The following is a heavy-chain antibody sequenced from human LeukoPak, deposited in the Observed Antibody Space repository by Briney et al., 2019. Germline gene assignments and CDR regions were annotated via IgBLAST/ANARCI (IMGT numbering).Heavy chain of an antibody. CDR3: ARDRAYSRGSFDY. J-gene: IGHJ4*02. V-gene: IGHV1-2*02. D-gene: IGHD6-19*01. CDR2: INPNSGGT. CDR1: GYTFTGYY. Sequence: ASVKVSCKASGYTFTGYYMHWVRQAPGQGLEWMGWINPNSGGTNYAQKFQGRVTMTRDTSISTAYMELSRLRSDDTAVHYCARDRAYSRGSFDYWGQGTLVTVSS.